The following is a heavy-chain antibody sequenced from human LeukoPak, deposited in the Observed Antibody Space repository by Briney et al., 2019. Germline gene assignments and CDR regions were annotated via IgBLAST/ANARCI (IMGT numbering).Heavy chain of an antibody. CDR2: IYASGIT. V-gene: IGHV3-66*01. Sequence: GGSLRLSCAASRFIVSNNYMSWVRQAPGKGLEWVSVIYASGITYYADSVKGRFTISRDNSKSTLYFQMNSLRAEDTAVYYCARGHGGSSSHRYSDYWGQGTQVTVSS. D-gene: IGHD6-6*01. CDR1: RFIVSNNY. CDR3: ARGHGGSSSHRYSDY. J-gene: IGHJ4*02.